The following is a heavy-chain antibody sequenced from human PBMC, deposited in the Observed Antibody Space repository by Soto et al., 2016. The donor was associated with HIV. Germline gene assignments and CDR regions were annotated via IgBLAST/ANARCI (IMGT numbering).Heavy chain of an antibody. CDR1: GGSISSSRYY. CDR3: ARLALGYCSGGSCPLWAFDY. V-gene: IGHV4-39*01. Sequence: VQESGPGLVKPSETLSLICTVSGGSISSSRYYWGWIRQPPGKGLEWIANIYFTGSTYYNPSLKSRVAISIDTSKNQFSLKLTSVTAADTAVYFCARLALGYCSGGSCPLWAFDYLGPRDNGHRLF. D-gene: IGHD2-15*01. J-gene: IGHJ3*02. CDR2: IYFTGST.